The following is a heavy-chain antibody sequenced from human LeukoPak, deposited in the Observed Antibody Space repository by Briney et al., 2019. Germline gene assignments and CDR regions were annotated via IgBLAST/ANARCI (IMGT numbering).Heavy chain of an antibody. Sequence: SETLSLTCTVSGGSISSNSYYWGWIRQPPGKGLEWIGSIYYSGSTYYNPSLKSRVAISVDTSKNQFSLKLSSVTAADTAVYYCARHGTGYSSSWYYFDYWGQGTLVTVSS. V-gene: IGHV4-39*01. CDR1: GGSISSNSYY. J-gene: IGHJ4*02. D-gene: IGHD6-13*01. CDR3: ARHGTGYSSSWYYFDY. CDR2: IYYSGST.